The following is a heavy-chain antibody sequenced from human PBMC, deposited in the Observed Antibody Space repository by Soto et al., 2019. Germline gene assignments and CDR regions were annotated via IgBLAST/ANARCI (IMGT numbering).Heavy chain of an antibody. Sequence: QVQLQESGPGLVKPSGTLSLTCAVSGDSITSSAWWSCVRQPPGKGLEWIGEIHLGGTTNYNPSLKSRVTISVDMSKNQFSLILNSVTAADKAIYYCARGDNWRLDLWGQGTLVTVSS. CDR1: GDSITSSAW. D-gene: IGHD1-20*01. CDR3: ARGDNWRLDL. J-gene: IGHJ5*02. V-gene: IGHV4-4*02. CDR2: IHLGGTT.